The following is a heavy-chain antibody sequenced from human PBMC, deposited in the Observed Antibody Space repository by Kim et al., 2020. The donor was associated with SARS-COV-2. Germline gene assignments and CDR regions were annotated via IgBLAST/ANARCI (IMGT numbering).Heavy chain of an antibody. CDR3: ASGLIFPAGMQSYGMDV. CDR1: GYTFTSYG. J-gene: IGHJ6*02. V-gene: IGHV1-18*04. CDR2: ISAYNGNT. D-gene: IGHD2-21*01. Sequence: ASVKVSCKASGYTFTSYGISWVRQAPGQGLEWMGWISAYNGNTNYAQKLQGRVTMTTDTSTSTAYMELRSLRSDDTAVYYCASGLIFPAGMQSYGMDVWGPGTTVTVSS.